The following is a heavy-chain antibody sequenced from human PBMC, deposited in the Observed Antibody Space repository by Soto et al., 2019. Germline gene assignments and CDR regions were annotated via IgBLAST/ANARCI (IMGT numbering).Heavy chain of an antibody. CDR1: GFTFNNYD. J-gene: IGHJ4*02. Sequence: QVQLVESGGGVVQPGRSLRLSCAASGFTFNNYDMHWVRQAPGKGLEWVAVIWYDGSTKYYVDSVKGRITISRDNSKNTVYLQMNSLRAEDTAVYYCARADKFYDILTGLTARYFEYWGQGTLVTVSS. CDR2: IWYDGSTK. V-gene: IGHV3-33*01. D-gene: IGHD3-9*01. CDR3: ARADKFYDILTGLTARYFEY.